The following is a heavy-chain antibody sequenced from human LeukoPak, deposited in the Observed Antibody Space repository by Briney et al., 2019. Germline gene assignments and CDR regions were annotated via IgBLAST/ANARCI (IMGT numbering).Heavy chain of an antibody. D-gene: IGHD1-26*01. CDR3: ARDPRGSWERFGFDF. CDR2: INSDGSST. Sequence: GGSLRLSCAASGFAFSSYWMHWVRQAPGKGLVWVSRINSDGSSTSYADSVKGRFTISRDNAKNTLYLQMNSLRAEDTAVYYCARDPRGSWERFGFDFWGQGTLVTVSS. J-gene: IGHJ4*02. CDR1: GFAFSSYW. V-gene: IGHV3-74*01.